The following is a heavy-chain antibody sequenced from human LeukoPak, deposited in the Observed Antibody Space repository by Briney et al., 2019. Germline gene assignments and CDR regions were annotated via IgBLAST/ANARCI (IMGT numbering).Heavy chain of an antibody. V-gene: IGHV4-34*01. J-gene: IGHJ6*03. CDR1: GGTFSGYS. CDR2: IKHSGSS. CDR3: ARGSPKYSGDSNNYVGGCYYMDV. Sequence: SETLSLTCAVYGGTFSGYSWTWIRQPPGKGLEWIGQIKHSGSSNHNPSLKSRVTIFVDTSKNQFSLELSSVTAADTAVYYCARGSPKYSGDSNNYVGGCYYMDVWGKGTTATVSS. D-gene: IGHD2-21*02.